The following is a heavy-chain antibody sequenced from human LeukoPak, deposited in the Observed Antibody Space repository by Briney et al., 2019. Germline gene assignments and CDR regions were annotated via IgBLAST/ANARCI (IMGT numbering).Heavy chain of an antibody. CDR1: GFTFSDYY. D-gene: IGHD2-8*01. Sequence: GGSLRLSCAASGFTFSDYYMSWIRQAPGKGLEWVSYISSSGSTIYYADSVKGRFTISRDNAKNSLYLQMNSLRTEDTALYYCAKVSRYGMDVWGQGTTVTVSS. CDR2: ISSSGSTI. CDR3: AKVSRYGMDV. J-gene: IGHJ6*02. V-gene: IGHV3-11*01.